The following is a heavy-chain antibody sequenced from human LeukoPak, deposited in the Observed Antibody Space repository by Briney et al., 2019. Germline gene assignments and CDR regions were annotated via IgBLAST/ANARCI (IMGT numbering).Heavy chain of an antibody. Sequence: SETLSLTCAVYGGSFSGYYWSWIRQPPGKGLEWIGEINHSGSTNYNPSLKSRVTISVDTSKNQFSLKLSSVTAADTAVYYCARDGGYGSETLFDYWGQGTLVTVSS. J-gene: IGHJ4*02. CDR3: ARDGGYGSETLFDY. CDR2: INHSGST. CDR1: GGSFSGYY. D-gene: IGHD3-10*01. V-gene: IGHV4-34*01.